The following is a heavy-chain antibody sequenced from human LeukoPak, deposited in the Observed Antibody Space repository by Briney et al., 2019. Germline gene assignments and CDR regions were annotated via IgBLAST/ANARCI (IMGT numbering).Heavy chain of an antibody. J-gene: IGHJ4*02. CDR1: GFIFSNYW. V-gene: IGHV3-74*01. CDR3: ARVSNMPVGATAFDY. Sequence: GGSLRLSCAASGFIFSNYWMHWVRQAPGKGLVWVSRIKTDGSTITYADSVKGRFTISRDNAMNTLYLQMNSLGAEDTAVYYCARVSNMPVGATAFDYWGQGTLVTVSS. D-gene: IGHD1-26*01. CDR2: IKTDGSTI.